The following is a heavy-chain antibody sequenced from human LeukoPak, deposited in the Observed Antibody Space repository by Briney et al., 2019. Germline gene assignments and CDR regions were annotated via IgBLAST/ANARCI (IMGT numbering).Heavy chain of an antibody. CDR2: IWYDGADK. J-gene: IGHJ4*02. CDR3: ARGWYYDILAGPQGADF. CDR1: GFTFSHYG. Sequence: GSLRLSCATSGFTFSHYGMHWVRQAPGKGLEWVAVIWYDGADKYYADSVKGRFTISRDDAKHTVYLQMNTLRAEDTAVYYCARGWYYDILAGPQGADFWGQGTLVTVSS. D-gene: IGHD3-9*01. V-gene: IGHV3-33*01.